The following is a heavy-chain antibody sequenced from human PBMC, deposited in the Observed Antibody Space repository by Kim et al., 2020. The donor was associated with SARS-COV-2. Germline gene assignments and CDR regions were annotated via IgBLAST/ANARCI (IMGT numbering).Heavy chain of an antibody. Sequence: SETLSLTCTVSGGSISSGDYYWSWIRQPPGKGLEWIGYIYYSGSTYYNPSLKSRVTISVDTSKNQFSLKLSSVTAADTAVYYCARDYFRVPIFGVVSRHGMDVWGQGPAVTVSS. J-gene: IGHJ6*02. D-gene: IGHD3-3*01. V-gene: IGHV4-30-4*01. CDR2: IYYSGST. CDR3: ARDYFRVPIFGVVSRHGMDV. CDR1: GGSISSGDYY.